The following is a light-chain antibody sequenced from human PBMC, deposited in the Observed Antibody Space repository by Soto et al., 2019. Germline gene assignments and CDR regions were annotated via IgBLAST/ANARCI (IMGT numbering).Light chain of an antibody. CDR1: QGINNF. J-gene: IGKJ4*01. Sequence: DIQMTQSPSSLSASVGDTVTITCRASQGINNFLAWFQQKPGKAPKSLIYGASSLQSGVPSKFSGSGSDIGFTLTISSLQPEDSATYFCQQYHSYPVTFGGGTKVEIK. V-gene: IGKV1-16*02. CDR2: GAS. CDR3: QQYHSYPVT.